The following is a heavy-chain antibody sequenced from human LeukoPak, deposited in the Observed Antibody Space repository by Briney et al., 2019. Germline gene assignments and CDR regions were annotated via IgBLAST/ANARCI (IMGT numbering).Heavy chain of an antibody. CDR1: GGSISSYY. CDR3: ARENGYRYDY. Sequence: QSSETLSLTCTVSGGSISSYYWSWIRQPPGKGLEWVGSIYYSGSTNYNPSLKSRVTISVDTSKNQFSLKLSSVTAADTALYYCARENGYRYDYWGQGTLVTVSS. J-gene: IGHJ4*02. D-gene: IGHD5-18*01. V-gene: IGHV4-59*01. CDR2: IYYSGST.